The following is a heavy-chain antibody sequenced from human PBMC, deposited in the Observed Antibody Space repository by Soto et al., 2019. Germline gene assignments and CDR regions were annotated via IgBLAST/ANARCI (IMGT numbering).Heavy chain of an antibody. V-gene: IGHV5-51*01. CDR3: ARDITNFRYYYYAMGV. CDR2: IYPGASDT. D-gene: IGHD2-8*01. CDR1: GYTFTDYW. J-gene: IGHJ6*01. Sequence: PGESLKISCKGSGYTFTDYWIGWVRQLPGKGLEWIGIIYPGASDTRYSPSFQGHVTITVDKATSTAYLHWNTLNASDTAMYYCARDITNFRYYYYAMGVGGQGTTVTLAS.